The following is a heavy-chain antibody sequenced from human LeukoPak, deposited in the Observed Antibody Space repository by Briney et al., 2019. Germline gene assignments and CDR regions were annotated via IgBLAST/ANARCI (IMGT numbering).Heavy chain of an antibody. Sequence: TLSLTCTVSGGSMSSYYWSWIRQPPGKALEWLARIDWDDDKYYSTSLKTRLTISKDTSKNQVVLTMTNMDPVDTATYYCARIRTIPLYYYYGMDVWGQGTTVTVSS. CDR1: GGSMSSYYW. J-gene: IGHJ6*02. CDR2: IDWDDDK. CDR3: ARIRTIPLYYYYGMDV. V-gene: IGHV2-70*11.